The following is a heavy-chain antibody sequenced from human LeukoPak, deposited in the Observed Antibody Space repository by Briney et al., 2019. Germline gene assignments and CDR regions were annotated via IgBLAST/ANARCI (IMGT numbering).Heavy chain of an antibody. CDR3: ARVVSYDILTGHYGMDV. J-gene: IGHJ6*02. CDR2: ISAYNGNT. Sequence: ASVKVSCKASGYTFTSYGISWVRQAPGQGLEWMGWISAYNGNTSYAQKLQGRVTMTTDTSTSTAYMELRSLRSDDTAVYYCARVVSYDILTGHYGMDVWGQGTTVTVSS. CDR1: GYTFTSYG. V-gene: IGHV1-18*01. D-gene: IGHD3-9*01.